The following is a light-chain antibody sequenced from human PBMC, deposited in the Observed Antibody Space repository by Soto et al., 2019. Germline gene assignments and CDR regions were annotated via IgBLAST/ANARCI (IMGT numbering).Light chain of an antibody. Sequence: EIVLTQSPGTLSLSPGDRATLSCRASQSVSSNYLAWYQQKPGQAPRLLIYGASSRATGIPDRFSGSGSGTDFTLTISRLEPEDFAVYYCQQYGSAPFTFGRGTKVEIK. CDR3: QQYGSAPFT. CDR1: QSVSSNY. J-gene: IGKJ4*01. V-gene: IGKV3-20*01. CDR2: GAS.